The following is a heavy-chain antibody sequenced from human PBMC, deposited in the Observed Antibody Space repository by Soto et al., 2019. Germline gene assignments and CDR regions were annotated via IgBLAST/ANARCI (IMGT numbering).Heavy chain of an antibody. D-gene: IGHD3-22*01. CDR1: GFTFSSYS. J-gene: IGHJ4*02. V-gene: IGHV3-21*01. CDR3: ARASPSDYYDSSGYATY. CDR2: ISSSSSYI. Sequence: EVQLVESGGGLVKPGGSLRLSCAASGFTFSSYSMNWVRQAPGKGLEWVSSISSSSSYIYYADSVKGRFTISRDNAKNSLYLQMNSLRAEDTAVYYCARASPSDYYDSSGYATYWGQGTLVTVPS.